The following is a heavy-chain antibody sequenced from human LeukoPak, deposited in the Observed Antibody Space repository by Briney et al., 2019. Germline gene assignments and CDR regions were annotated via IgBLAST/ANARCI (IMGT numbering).Heavy chain of an antibody. Sequence: GSLGLSFAASGLPVRCHDISWVRPASGKGLEWVPSIGAGGVATYYADSVKGRFTISRDNSKNTLYLQMDSLRVEDTAVYYCARPQGDYYGSSWFDPWGQGTLVTVSS. CDR3: ARPQGDYYGSSWFDP. V-gene: IGHV3-23*01. CDR1: GLPVRCHD. CDR2: IGAGGVAT. J-gene: IGHJ5*02. D-gene: IGHD3-10*01.